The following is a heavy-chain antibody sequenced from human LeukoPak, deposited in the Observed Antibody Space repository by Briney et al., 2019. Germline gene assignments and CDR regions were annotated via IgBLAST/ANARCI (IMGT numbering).Heavy chain of an antibody. V-gene: IGHV3-43*02. CDR3: AKDLSSLFNSFNI. CDR1: GFTFDEYA. D-gene: IGHD2/OR15-2a*01. J-gene: IGHJ6*02. CDR2: ISADGTRT. Sequence: TGGSLRLSCAASGFTFDEYAMHWVRQAPGKGLEWGSLISADGTRTFNVASVKGRFTVSRDNNKNSLYLQMNNLRTEDTALYYCAKDLSSLFNSFNIWGQGTTVTVSS.